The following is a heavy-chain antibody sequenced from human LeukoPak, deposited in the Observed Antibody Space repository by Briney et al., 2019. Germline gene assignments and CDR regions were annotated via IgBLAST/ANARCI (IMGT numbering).Heavy chain of an antibody. D-gene: IGHD1-26*01. CDR1: GNTFTGYF. CDR3: ARAVGPRGGNWFDP. CDR2: VNPSSGST. Sequence: ASVKVSCKATGNTFTGYFMHWVRQAPGQGLEWMGVVNPSSGSTTYSQKFQGRVTMTRDTSTSTVYMDLSSLRSEDTAVYYCARAVGPRGGNWFDPWGQGTLVTVSS. V-gene: IGHV1-46*01. J-gene: IGHJ5*02.